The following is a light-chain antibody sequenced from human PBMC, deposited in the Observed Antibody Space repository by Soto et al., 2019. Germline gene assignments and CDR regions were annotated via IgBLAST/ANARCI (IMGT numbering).Light chain of an antibody. J-gene: IGLJ2*01. CDR1: SSDVGGYNY. CDR2: QVT. CDR3: SSYTSSSTDVV. V-gene: IGLV2-14*01. Sequence: QSVLTQPASVSGSPGQSITISCTGTSSDVGGYNYVSWYQHHPGKAPKLMIYQVTNRPSAVSNRFSGGKSGNTASLTISGLQAEDEADYYCSSYTSSSTDVVFGGGTKVTVL.